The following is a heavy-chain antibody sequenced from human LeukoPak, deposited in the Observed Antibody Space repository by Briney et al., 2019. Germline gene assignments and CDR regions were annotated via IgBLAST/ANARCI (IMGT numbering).Heavy chain of an antibody. CDR2: IYSGGST. Sequence: PGGSLSLSCAVSGFTVSSNYMSWVRQAPGKGLEWVSVIYSGGSTYYADSVKGRFTISRDNSKNTLYLQMNSLRAEDTAVYYCARELGYCSGASCYFKYYGMDVWGQGTTVTVFS. V-gene: IGHV3-53*01. CDR3: ARELGYCSGASCYFKYYGMDV. J-gene: IGHJ6*02. CDR1: GFTVSSNY. D-gene: IGHD2-15*01.